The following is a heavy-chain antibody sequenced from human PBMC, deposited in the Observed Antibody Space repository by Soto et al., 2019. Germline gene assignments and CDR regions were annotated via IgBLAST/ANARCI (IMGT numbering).Heavy chain of an antibody. CDR3: ATRITVFGLLIPPFDP. Sequence: SETLSLTCAVYGGSFSGYYWSWIRQPPGKGLEWIGEINHSGSTNYNPSLKSRVTISVDTSKNQFSLKLSSVTAADTAVYYCATRITVFGLLIPPFDPWGQGTQVTVSS. CDR1: GGSFSGYY. CDR2: INHSGST. V-gene: IGHV4-34*01. J-gene: IGHJ5*02. D-gene: IGHD3-3*01.